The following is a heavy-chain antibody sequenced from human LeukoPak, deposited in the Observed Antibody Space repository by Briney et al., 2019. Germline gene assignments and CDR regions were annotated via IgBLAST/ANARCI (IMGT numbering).Heavy chain of an antibody. CDR1: GYTFTSYY. CDR2: INPSGGST. V-gene: IGHV1-46*01. D-gene: IGHD2-15*01. J-gene: IGHJ1*01. CDR3: AREGYCSGGSCYSGAHFQH. Sequence: ASVKVSCKASGYTFTSYYMHWVRQAPGQGLEWMGIINPSGGSTSYAQKFQGRVTMTRDMSTSTVYMELSSLRSEDTAVYYCAREGYCSGGSCYSGAHFQHWGQGTLVTVSS.